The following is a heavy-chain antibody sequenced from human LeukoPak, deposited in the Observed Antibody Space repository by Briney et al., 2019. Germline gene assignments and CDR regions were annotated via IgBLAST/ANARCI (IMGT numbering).Heavy chain of an antibody. Sequence: SETLSLTCAVSGGSISSSNWWSWVRQPPGKGLEWIGEIYHSGSTNYNPSLKSRVTISVDKSKNQFSLKLSSVTAADTAVYYCARDPSIAAAGTLAYWGQGTLVTVSS. CDR3: ARDPSIAAAGTLAY. CDR1: GGSISSSNW. D-gene: IGHD6-13*01. J-gene: IGHJ4*02. CDR2: IYHSGST. V-gene: IGHV4-4*02.